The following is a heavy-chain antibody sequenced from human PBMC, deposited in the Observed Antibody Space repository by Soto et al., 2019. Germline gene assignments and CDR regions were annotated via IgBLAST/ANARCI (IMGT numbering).Heavy chain of an antibody. J-gene: IGHJ3*01. V-gene: IGHV2-5*02. D-gene: IGHD2-2*01. Sequence: QITLKESGPTLVKPTQTLTLTCTFSGFSLSADGVDVGWIRQPPGKALEWLALIYWDDDQRYSPPLKTRLTITKDTSKNQVVLTMTNMDPVDTATYYCAHAYGGTSWPNDAFDVWGQGTVVTVSS. CDR3: AHAYGGTSWPNDAFDV. CDR2: IYWDDDQ. CDR1: GFSLSADGVD.